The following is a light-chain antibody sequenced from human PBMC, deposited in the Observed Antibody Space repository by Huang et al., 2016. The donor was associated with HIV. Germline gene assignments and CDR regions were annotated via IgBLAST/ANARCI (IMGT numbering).Light chain of an antibody. CDR1: QNVRNN. J-gene: IGKJ4*01. CDR2: ETS. Sequence: EIMMTQSPATLSVSPGGRATLSCRASQNVRNNMAWYQQKTGQAPRLLIYETSTRASGIPARFSGGGSATDFTLTISGLQSEDFAIYYCQQYDKWPPGLTFGGGTRVEI. V-gene: IGKV3D-15*01. CDR3: QQYDKWPPGLT.